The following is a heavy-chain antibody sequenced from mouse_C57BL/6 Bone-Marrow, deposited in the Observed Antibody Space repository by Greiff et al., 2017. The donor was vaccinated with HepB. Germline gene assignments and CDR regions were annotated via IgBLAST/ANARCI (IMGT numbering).Heavy chain of an antibody. Sequence: VQLQQSGPELVTPGASVKISCKASGYSFTDYNMNWVKQSNGKSLEWIGVINPHYGTTSYHQKFKVKATLTVYPSYSSAYMQLNRLTSDDSAVYYCARCPLWLRRTPHYYAMDYWGQGTSVTVSS. CDR1: GYSFTDYN. CDR2: INPHYGTT. CDR3: ARCPLWLRRTPHYYAMDY. D-gene: IGHD2-2*01. J-gene: IGHJ4*01. V-gene: IGHV1-39*01.